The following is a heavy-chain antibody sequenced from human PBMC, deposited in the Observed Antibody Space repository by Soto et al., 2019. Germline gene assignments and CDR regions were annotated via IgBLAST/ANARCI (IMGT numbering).Heavy chain of an antibody. J-gene: IGHJ4*02. D-gene: IGHD6-19*01. CDR3: ARAVAGTRGDFDY. Sequence: ASETLSLTCTVSGGSISSYYWSWIRQPPGKGLEWIGYIYYSGSTNYNPSLKSRVTISVDTSKNQFSLKLSSVTAADTAVYYCARAVAGTRGDFDYWGQGTLVTVSS. CDR1: GGSISSYY. CDR2: IYYSGST. V-gene: IGHV4-59*01.